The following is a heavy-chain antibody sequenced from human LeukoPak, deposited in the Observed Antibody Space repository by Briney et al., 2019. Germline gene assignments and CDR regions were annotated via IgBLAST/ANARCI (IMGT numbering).Heavy chain of an antibody. CDR3: ASGYDYAGTDY. CDR1: GGSISSSSYY. V-gene: IGHV4-39*01. CDR2: IYYSGST. D-gene: IGHD5-12*01. J-gene: IGHJ4*02. Sequence: PSETLSLTCTVSGGSISSSSYYWGWIRQPPGKGLEWIGSIYYSGSTYYNPSLKSRVTISVDTSKNQFSLKLSSVTAADTAVYYCASGYDYAGTDYWGQGTLVTVSS.